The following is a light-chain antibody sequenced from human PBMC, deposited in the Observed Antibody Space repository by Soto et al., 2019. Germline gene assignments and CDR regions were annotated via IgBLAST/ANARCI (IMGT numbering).Light chain of an antibody. V-gene: IGKV3-20*01. CDR3: QQYGSSPPRT. CDR1: QSVISNY. CDR2: GAS. Sequence: ETVLTQSPVTLSLSPGERATLSCWASQSVISNYLAWYQQRPGQPPRLLIYGASNRATGIPDRFSGTGFGTDFTLTISRLEPEDFAVYYCQQYGSSPPRTFGQGTKLEIK. J-gene: IGKJ2*01.